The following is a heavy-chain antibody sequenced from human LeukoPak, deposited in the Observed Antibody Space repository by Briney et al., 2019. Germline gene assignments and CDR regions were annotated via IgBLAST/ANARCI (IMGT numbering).Heavy chain of an antibody. J-gene: IGHJ5*02. D-gene: IGHD3-10*01. CDR2: FDPEGGET. Sequence: ASVKVSCKVSGYTLTELSMHWVRQAPGKGLEWMGGFDPEGGETIYAQKFQGRVTMTEDTSTDTAYMELSSLRSEDTAVYYCATGHYGSGSYWFDPWGQGTLVTVSS. CDR3: ATGHYGSGSYWFDP. V-gene: IGHV1-24*01. CDR1: GYTLTELS.